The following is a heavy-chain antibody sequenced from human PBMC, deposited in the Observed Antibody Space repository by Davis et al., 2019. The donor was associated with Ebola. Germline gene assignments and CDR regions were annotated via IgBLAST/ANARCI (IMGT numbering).Heavy chain of an antibody. V-gene: IGHV3-7*01. CDR2: IDQDGSDK. D-gene: IGHD2-15*01. CDR1: GFTFSHYW. J-gene: IGHJ4*02. Sequence: GESLKISCAVSGFTFSHYWMSWVRQAPGKGLEWVANIDQDGSDKYYVDSVKGRFTISRDNAKNSLSLEMNSLRAEDTAVYYCARVGGSCYGYWGQGALVSVSS. CDR3: ARVGGSCYGY.